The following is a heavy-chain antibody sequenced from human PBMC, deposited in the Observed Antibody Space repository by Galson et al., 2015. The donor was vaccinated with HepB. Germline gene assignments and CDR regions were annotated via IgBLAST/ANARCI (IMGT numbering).Heavy chain of an antibody. Sequence: SLRLSCAASGFIVTNYAMSWVRQAPGKGLEWVSVISTSGARKHYAASVQGRFTISRDNSKNTLYLQMNSLRAEDTAVYYCAKDRDGGHDTPDASDIWGQRTLVTVSS. D-gene: IGHD5-12*01. V-gene: IGHV3-23*01. CDR1: GFIVTNYA. CDR2: ISTSGARK. J-gene: IGHJ3*02. CDR3: AKDRDGGHDTPDASDI.